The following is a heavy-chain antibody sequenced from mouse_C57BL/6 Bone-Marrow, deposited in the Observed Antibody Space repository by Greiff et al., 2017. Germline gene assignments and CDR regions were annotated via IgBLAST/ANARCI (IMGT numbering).Heavy chain of an antibody. CDR2: IWGVGST. CDR3: ASYYDAMDY. CDR1: GFSLTSYG. D-gene: IGHD2-1*01. V-gene: IGHV2-6*01. Sequence: VQGVESGPGLVAPSQSLSITCTVSGFSLTSYGVDWVRQSPGKGLEWLGVIWGVGSTNYNSALKSRLSISKDNSKSQVFLKMNSLQTDDTAMYYCASYYDAMDYWGQGTSVTVSS. J-gene: IGHJ4*01.